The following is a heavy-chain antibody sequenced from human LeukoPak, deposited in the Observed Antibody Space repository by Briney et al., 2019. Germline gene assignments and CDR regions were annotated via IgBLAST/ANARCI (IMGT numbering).Heavy chain of an antibody. CDR3: ARDRSYGTGVYFDY. D-gene: IGHD5-18*01. Sequence: GGSLRLSCSASGFTFSTYAMHWVRQAPGKGLEWVSYISSSGSTIYYADSVKGRFTISRDNAKNSLYLQMNSLRAEDTAVYYCARDRSYGTGVYFDYWGQGTLVTVSS. CDR2: ISSSGSTI. CDR1: GFTFSTYA. V-gene: IGHV3-48*03. J-gene: IGHJ4*02.